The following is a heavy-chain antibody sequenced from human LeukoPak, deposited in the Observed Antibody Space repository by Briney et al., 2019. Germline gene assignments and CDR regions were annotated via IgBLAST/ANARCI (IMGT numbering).Heavy chain of an antibody. CDR3: ARAPMGYGMNV. J-gene: IGHJ6*02. CDR1: GYTFTSYD. D-gene: IGHD2-8*01. V-gene: IGHV1-46*01. CDR2: INPSGGST. Sequence: ASVKVSCKASGYTFTSYDINWVRQAPGQGLEWMGIINPSGGSTSYAQKFQGRVTMTRDTSTSTVYMELSSLRSEDTAVYYCARAPMGYGMNVWGQGTTVTVSS.